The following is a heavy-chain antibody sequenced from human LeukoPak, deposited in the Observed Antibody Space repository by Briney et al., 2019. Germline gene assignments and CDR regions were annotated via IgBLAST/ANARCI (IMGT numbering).Heavy chain of an antibody. Sequence: GASVKVSCKASGGTFSSYAISWVRQAPGQGLEWMGGIIPIFGTANYAQKFQGRVTITADESTSTAYMELSSLRSEDTAVYYCARDSADYYDSSGPYIRNFRHWGQGTLVTVSS. V-gene: IGHV1-69*01. CDR1: GGTFSSYA. CDR3: ARDSADYYDSSGPYIRNFRH. D-gene: IGHD3-22*01. J-gene: IGHJ1*01. CDR2: IIPIFGTA.